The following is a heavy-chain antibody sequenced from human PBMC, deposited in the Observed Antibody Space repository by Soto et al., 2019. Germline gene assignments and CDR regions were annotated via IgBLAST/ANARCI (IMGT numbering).Heavy chain of an antibody. V-gene: IGHV1-18*01. D-gene: IGHD4-17*01. CDR2: MNSNSGKT. J-gene: IGHJ4*02. CDR3: VRDRLTVTGTKCFDY. CDR1: GYSYTTFG. Sequence: VQLVQSGAEVKKPGASVKVSCKPSGYSYTTFGISWVRQAPGQGLEWMGWMNSNSGKTDYAQKFQGRVTMTTDTFTWTAYMDLRSLTSDDTAVYFCVRDRLTVTGTKCFDYWGQGTLVTVSS.